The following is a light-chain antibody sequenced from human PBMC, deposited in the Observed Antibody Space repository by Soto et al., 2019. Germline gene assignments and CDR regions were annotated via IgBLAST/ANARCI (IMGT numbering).Light chain of an antibody. CDR1: SSDVGSYNS. J-gene: IGLJ1*01. CDR2: DVN. CDR3: SSFTSSTSDV. V-gene: IGLV2-14*03. Sequence: QSALTQPASVSGSPGQSIAISCTGTSSDVGSYNSVSWYQQYPGKAPKLMIHDVNNRPSGISDRFSGSKSGNTASLTISGLQAEDEAYYYCSSFTSSTSDVFGTGTKVTVL.